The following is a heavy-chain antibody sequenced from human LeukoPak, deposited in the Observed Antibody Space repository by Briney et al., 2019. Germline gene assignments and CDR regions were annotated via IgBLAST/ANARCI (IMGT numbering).Heavy chain of an antibody. J-gene: IGHJ4*02. CDR1: GFTFGDYA. V-gene: IGHV3-49*05. D-gene: IGHD3-9*01. CDR2: IRSKAYGGTT. Sequence: KPGRSLRLSCTASGFTFGDYAMSWFRQAPGKGLEWVGFIRSKAYGGTTEYAASVKGRFTISRDDSKSIAYLQMNSLKTEDTAVYYCTRDPSPHPYYDILTGYLLDYWGQGTLVTVSS. CDR3: TRDPSPHPYYDILTGYLLDY.